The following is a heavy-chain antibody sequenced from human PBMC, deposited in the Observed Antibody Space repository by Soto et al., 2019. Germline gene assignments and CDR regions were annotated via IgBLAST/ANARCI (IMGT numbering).Heavy chain of an antibody. Sequence: GASVEVSCKASGYTFTGYYIHWVRQAPGQGLEGMGWINPNSGGTNYAQKFQGWVTLTRDTSISTAYLELSRLRSDDTAVYYCARDLGKTHYYGLDVWGQGTTMTVYS. CDR3: ARDLGKTHYYGLDV. J-gene: IGHJ6*02. CDR1: GYTFTGYY. CDR2: INPNSGGT. V-gene: IGHV1-2*04.